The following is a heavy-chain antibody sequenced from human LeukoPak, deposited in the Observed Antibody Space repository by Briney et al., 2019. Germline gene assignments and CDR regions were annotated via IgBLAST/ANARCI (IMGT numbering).Heavy chain of an antibody. CDR3: ARDGTTGTTFRFDP. CDR1: GYTFTSYG. D-gene: IGHD1-1*01. CDR2: VSGYNGNT. Sequence: ASVTVSCKASGYTFTSYGISWVRLAPGQGLEWMGWVSGYNGNTNYAQKFQGRLTMTTDTSTSTAYMELRSLRSDDTAVYYCARDGTTGTTFRFDPWGQGILVTVPS. V-gene: IGHV1-18*01. J-gene: IGHJ5*02.